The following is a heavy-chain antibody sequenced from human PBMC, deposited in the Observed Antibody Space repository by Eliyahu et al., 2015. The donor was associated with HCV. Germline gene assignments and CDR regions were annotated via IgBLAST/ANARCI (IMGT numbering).Heavy chain of an antibody. CDR3: TTGGRDV. CDR1: GFTFRNAR. V-gene: IGHV3-15*01. Sequence: EVQLVESGGGLVKPGESXRLSCXXXGFTFRNARMXWVRQAPGKGLEWVGRIKSKTDGGTTDYAAPVKGRFTISRDDSKNTLYLQMNSLKTEDTAVYYCTTGGRDVWGQGTTVTVSS. CDR2: IKSKTDGGTT. D-gene: IGHD3-16*01. J-gene: IGHJ6*02.